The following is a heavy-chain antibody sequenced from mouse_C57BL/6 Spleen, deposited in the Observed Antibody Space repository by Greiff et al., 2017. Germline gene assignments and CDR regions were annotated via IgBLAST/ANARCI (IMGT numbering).Heavy chain of an antibody. CDR1: GFTFSDYG. CDR3: ARPGDSNYAYAMDY. J-gene: IGHJ4*01. Sequence: EVQLVESGGGLVKPGGSLKLSCAASGFTFSDYGMHWVRQAPEKGLEWVAYISSGSSTIYYADTVKGRFTISRDNAKNTLFLQMTSLRSEDTAMYYCARPGDSNYAYAMDYWGQGTSVTVSS. D-gene: IGHD2-5*01. V-gene: IGHV5-17*01. CDR2: ISSGSSTI.